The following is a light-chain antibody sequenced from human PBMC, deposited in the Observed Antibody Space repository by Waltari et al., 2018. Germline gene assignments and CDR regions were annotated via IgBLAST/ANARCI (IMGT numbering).Light chain of an antibody. CDR2: WGS. Sequence: DIVMTQSPDSLAVSLGERATINCKSSQTVLYNYNNTKHLSWFAQKTGQPPKLLMSWGSPRESGVPDRFSGSGSGTAFTLTISNLQAEDEAVYYCQQYFSYPRTFGLGTKVEI. J-gene: IGKJ2*01. V-gene: IGKV4-1*01. CDR3: QQYFSYPRT. CDR1: QTVLYNYNNTKH.